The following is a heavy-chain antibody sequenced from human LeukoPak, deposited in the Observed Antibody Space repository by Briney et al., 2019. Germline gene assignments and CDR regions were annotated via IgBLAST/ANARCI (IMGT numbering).Heavy chain of an antibody. V-gene: IGHV3-30*18. CDR1: GFTFSSYG. Sequence: PGRSLRLSCAASGFTFSSYGMHWVRQAPGKGLEWVAVIWYGGSNKYYADSVKGRFTISRDNTKNTLYLQMNSLRAEDTAVYYCAKQGTYGSGSYYFDYWGQGTLVTVSS. J-gene: IGHJ4*02. CDR3: AKQGTYGSGSYYFDY. CDR2: IWYGGSNK. D-gene: IGHD3-10*01.